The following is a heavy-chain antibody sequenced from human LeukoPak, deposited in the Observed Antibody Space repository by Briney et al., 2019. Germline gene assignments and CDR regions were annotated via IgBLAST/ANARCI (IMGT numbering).Heavy chain of an antibody. Sequence: GGSLRLSCAASGFTFSSYAMSWVRQAPGKGLEWVSAIGGSGVSTYYAASVKGRFTIPRDNSKNTLYLQMNSLRAEDTAVYYCVKSTSGYSRDGFDIWGQGTLVTVSS. CDR1: GFTFSSYA. V-gene: IGHV3-23*01. D-gene: IGHD3-22*01. CDR3: VKSTSGYSRDGFDI. CDR2: IGGSGVST. J-gene: IGHJ3*02.